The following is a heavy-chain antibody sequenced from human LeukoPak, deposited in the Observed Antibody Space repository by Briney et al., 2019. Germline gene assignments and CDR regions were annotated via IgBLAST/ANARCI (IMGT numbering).Heavy chain of an antibody. Sequence: ASVKVSCKASGYTFTGYYMHWVRQAPGQGLEWMGWINPNSGGTNYAQKFQGRVTMTMDTSISTAYMELSRLRSDDTAVYYCARVLYDFWSGSFDYWGQGTLVTVSS. J-gene: IGHJ4*02. CDR3: ARVLYDFWSGSFDY. D-gene: IGHD3-3*01. CDR1: GYTFTGYY. CDR2: INPNSGGT. V-gene: IGHV1-2*02.